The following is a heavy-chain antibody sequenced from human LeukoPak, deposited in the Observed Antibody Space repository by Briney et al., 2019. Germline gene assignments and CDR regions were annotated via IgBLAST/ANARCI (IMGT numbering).Heavy chain of an antibody. CDR1: GGSFSDYY. CDR2: INHSGST. J-gene: IGHJ6*03. V-gene: IGHV4-34*01. CDR3: AREYVPLYYMDV. Sequence: SETLSLTCAVYGGSFSDYYWSWIRQPPGKGLEWIGEINHSGSTNYNPSLKSRVTISVGTSKNQFSLKLSSVTAADTAVYYCAREYVPLYYMDVWGKGTTVTVSS. D-gene: IGHD3-16*01.